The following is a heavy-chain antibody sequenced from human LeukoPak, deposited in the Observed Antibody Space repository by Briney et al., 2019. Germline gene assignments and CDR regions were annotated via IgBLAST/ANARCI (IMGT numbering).Heavy chain of an antibody. Sequence: ASVKVSCKASGYTFTGYYMHWVRQAPGQGLEWMGWINPNSGGTNYAQKFQGRVTMTRDTSISTAYMELSRLRSDDTAVYYCARGTRRIAAAGVFDYWGQGTLVTVSS. D-gene: IGHD6-13*01. CDR2: INPNSGGT. CDR3: ARGTRRIAAAGVFDY. J-gene: IGHJ4*02. V-gene: IGHV1-2*02. CDR1: GYTFTGYY.